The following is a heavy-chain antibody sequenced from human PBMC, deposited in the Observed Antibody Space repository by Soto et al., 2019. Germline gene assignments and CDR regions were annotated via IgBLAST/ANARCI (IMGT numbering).Heavy chain of an antibody. CDR3: AKSMAVAFPGFYGLDV. CDR1: GFTFSIFG. V-gene: IGHV3-30*18. D-gene: IGHD6-19*01. Sequence: QVQLVESGGGVVQPGRSLRLSCAASGFTFSIFGMHWVRQAPGKGLEWVAVISYDGSRTYYRDSVKGRFTISRDSSKNTLYLQMNSLRAEDTAVYSCAKSMAVAFPGFYGLDVWGQGTTVTVSS. J-gene: IGHJ6*02. CDR2: ISYDGSRT.